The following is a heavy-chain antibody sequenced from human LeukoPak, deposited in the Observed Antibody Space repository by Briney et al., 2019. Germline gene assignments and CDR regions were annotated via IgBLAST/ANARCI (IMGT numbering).Heavy chain of an antibody. J-gene: IGHJ4*02. Sequence: GGSLRLSCVASGFTFSNYEMNWVRQAPGKGLEWVSYISSSGSTTYYADSVKGRFTISRDNARSSLFLQMNSLRAEDTAVYFCARMFEFWGQGTLVTVSS. V-gene: IGHV3-48*03. CDR2: ISSSGSTT. CDR3: ARMFEF. CDR1: GFTFSNYE.